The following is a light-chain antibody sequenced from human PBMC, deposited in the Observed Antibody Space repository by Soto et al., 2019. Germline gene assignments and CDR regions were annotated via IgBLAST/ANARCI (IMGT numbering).Light chain of an antibody. V-gene: IGKV3-20*01. CDR2: GAS. Sequence: EIVLTQSPGTLSLSPGERATLSCRASQSVRNSYLAWYRQKPGQAPRLLIYGASSRATGIPDRFSGSGSGTDFTLTISRLEPEDFSVYYCQQYGGSPYTFGQGTKLEI. J-gene: IGKJ2*01. CDR1: QSVRNSY. CDR3: QQYGGSPYT.